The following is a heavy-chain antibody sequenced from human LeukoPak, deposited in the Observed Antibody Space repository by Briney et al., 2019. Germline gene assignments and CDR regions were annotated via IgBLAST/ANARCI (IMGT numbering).Heavy chain of an antibody. CDR3: AKGITWIQLWLADY. V-gene: IGHV3-23*01. CDR2: ISGSGGST. Sequence: GGSLRLSCAASGFTFSSYAMSWVRQAPGKGLEWVSAISGSGGSTYYADSVRSRFTISRDNSKDTLYLQMNSLRAEDTAIYYCAKGITWIQLWLADYWGQGTLVTVSS. CDR1: GFTFSSYA. J-gene: IGHJ4*02. D-gene: IGHD5-18*01.